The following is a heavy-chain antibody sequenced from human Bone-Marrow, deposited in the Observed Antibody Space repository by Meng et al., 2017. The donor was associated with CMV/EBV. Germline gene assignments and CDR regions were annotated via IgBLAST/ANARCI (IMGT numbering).Heavy chain of an antibody. CDR1: GDSISSGDYY. D-gene: IGHD2-21*01. CDR2: IHYSGRT. J-gene: IGHJ4*02. CDR3: ARAAGGDRLDY. V-gene: IGHV4-30-4*08. Sequence: SETLSLTCTVSGDSISSGDYYWSWIRQPPGKALEWIGFIHYSGRTHYNPSLRSRLGMSVDTSKNQFSLKLSSVTAADTAVYYCARAAGGDRLDYWGQGTLVAVSS.